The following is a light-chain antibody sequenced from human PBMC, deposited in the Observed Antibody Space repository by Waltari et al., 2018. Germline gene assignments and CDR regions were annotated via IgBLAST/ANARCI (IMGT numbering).Light chain of an antibody. V-gene: IGLV2-23*02. J-gene: IGLJ3*02. Sequence: QSALTQPASVSGSPGQSITISCTGTSSDVGSYNLVSWYQQHPGKAPKLMIYEVSKRPSWVSNRFSGSKSGNTASLTISGLQAEDEADYYCCSYAGSRECVFGGGTKLTVL. CDR2: EVS. CDR1: SSDVGSYNL. CDR3: CSYAGSRECV.